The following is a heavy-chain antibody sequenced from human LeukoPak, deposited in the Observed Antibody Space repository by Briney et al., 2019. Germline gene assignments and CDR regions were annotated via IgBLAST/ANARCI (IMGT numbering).Heavy chain of an antibody. D-gene: IGHD6-13*01. V-gene: IGHV4-59*08. CDR1: GGSISSYY. Sequence: PSETLSLTCTASGGSISSYYWSWIRQPPGKGLEWIGDIYYSGSTNYNPSLKRRATISVDPSNNQSSLKLSSVTAADTAVYYCAALAAAGKVLSFDYGGQGTLVTVSS. CDR3: AALAAAGKVLSFDY. CDR2: IYYSGST. J-gene: IGHJ4*02.